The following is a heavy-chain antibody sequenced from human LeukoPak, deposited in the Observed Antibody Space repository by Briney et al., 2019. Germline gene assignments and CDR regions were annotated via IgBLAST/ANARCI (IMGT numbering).Heavy chain of an antibody. J-gene: IGHJ4*02. CDR2: ISGGGEST. D-gene: IGHD2-15*01. CDR1: GFTFSSYA. V-gene: IGHV3-23*01. Sequence: GGSLRLSCAASGFTFSSYATNWVRQAPGKGLEWVSAISGGGESTYNADSVKGRFIISRDNSKNTLSLRMNSLRAEDTAVYYCAKGEGGSCSSSSCSTYFDYWGQGTLVTVSS. CDR3: AKGEGGSCSSSSCSTYFDY.